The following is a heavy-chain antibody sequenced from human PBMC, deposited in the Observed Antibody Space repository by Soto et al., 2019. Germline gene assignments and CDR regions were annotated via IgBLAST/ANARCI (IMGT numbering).Heavy chain of an antibody. V-gene: IGHV1-3*01. Sequence: ASVKVSCKASGYTFTNYAIHWVRQAPGQRLEWMGWINAGNGNTKYSQKFQGRVTITRDNAKNSLYLQVNSLRAEDTAVYYCARDLHDYVSFRFDPWGQGTLVTVSS. CDR3: ARDLHDYVSFRFDP. J-gene: IGHJ5*02. CDR2: INAGNGNT. CDR1: GYTFTNYA. D-gene: IGHD3-16*01.